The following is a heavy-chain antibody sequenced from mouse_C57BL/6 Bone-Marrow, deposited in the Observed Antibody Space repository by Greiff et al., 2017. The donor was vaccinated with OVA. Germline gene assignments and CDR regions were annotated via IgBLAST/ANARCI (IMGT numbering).Heavy chain of an antibody. CDR2: IHPNSGST. CDR1: GYTFTSYW. D-gene: IGHD1-1*02. J-gene: IGHJ4*01. Sequence: VQLQQPGAELVKPGASVKLSCKASGYTFTSYWMHWVKQRPGQGLEWIGMIHPNSGSTNYNEKFKSKATLTVDKSSSTAYMQLSSLTSEDSAVYYCARRGGTSAMDYWGQGTSVTVSS. CDR3: ARRGGTSAMDY. V-gene: IGHV1-64*01.